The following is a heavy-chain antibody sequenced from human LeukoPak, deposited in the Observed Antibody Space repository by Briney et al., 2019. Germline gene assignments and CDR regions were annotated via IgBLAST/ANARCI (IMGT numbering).Heavy chain of an antibody. CDR2: IYYSGST. CDR3: ARDTMILPNWFDP. Sequence: SETLSLTCTVSGGSISSYYWSWIRQPPGKGLEWIGYIYYSGSTSYNPSLKSRVTISVDTSKKQFSLKLSSVTAADTAFYYCARDTMILPNWFDPWGQGTLVTVSS. J-gene: IGHJ5*02. CDR1: GGSISSYY. D-gene: IGHD3-22*01. V-gene: IGHV4-59*01.